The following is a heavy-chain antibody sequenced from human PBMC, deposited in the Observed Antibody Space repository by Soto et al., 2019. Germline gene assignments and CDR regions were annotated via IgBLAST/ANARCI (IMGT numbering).Heavy chain of an antibody. CDR3: ARAFSSSSAVDL. Sequence: QVQLQESGPGLVKPSQTLSLTCTVSGESISSGGYYWSWIRHHPGKGLAWIGYIYDSESAYYHPYLKSRVIISMDTSKNQCAMRLSSVTAADTAVYFCARAFSSSSAVDLWGQGTQVTVSS. CDR2: IYDSESA. D-gene: IGHD6-6*01. J-gene: IGHJ5*02. CDR1: GESISSGGYY. V-gene: IGHV4-31*03.